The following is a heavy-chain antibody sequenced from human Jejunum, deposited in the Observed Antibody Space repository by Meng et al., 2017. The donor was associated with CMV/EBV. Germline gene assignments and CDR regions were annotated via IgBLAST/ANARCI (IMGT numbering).Heavy chain of an antibody. CDR3: AKSRAAAGTPTLGFDY. D-gene: IGHD6-13*01. Sequence: EVQLLDSGGGVVQPGGSLRLSCTVTGFTFSNYAMNWVRQAPGKGLEWVSNIRGSGRTTYYADSVKGRFAISRDNSKNTLYLQMNSLRGEDTALYYCAKSRAAAGTPTLGFDYWGQATLVTVSS. V-gene: IGHV3-23*01. J-gene: IGHJ4*02. CDR1: GFTFSNYA. CDR2: IRGSGRTT.